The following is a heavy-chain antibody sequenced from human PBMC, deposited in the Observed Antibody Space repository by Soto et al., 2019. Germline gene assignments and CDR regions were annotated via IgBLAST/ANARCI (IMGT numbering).Heavy chain of an antibody. D-gene: IGHD6-6*01. Sequence: SQTLSLTCAISGDRVSSNSAAWNWIRQSPSRGLEWLGRTYYRSKWYNDYAVSVKSRITINPDTSKNQFSLQLNSVTPEDTAVYYCATGMEYSSSSAGGYYYYYMDVWGKGTTVTVSS. CDR3: ATGMEYSSSSAGGYYYYYMDV. V-gene: IGHV6-1*01. J-gene: IGHJ6*03. CDR2: TYYRSKWYN. CDR1: GDRVSSNSAA.